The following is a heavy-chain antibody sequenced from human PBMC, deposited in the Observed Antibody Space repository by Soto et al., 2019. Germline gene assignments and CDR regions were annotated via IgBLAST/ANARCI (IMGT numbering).Heavy chain of an antibody. V-gene: IGHV1-69*01. D-gene: IGHD2-15*01. J-gene: IGHJ4*02. CDR1: GGTFSSYA. CDR3: ARSAGYCSGGSCYSIGVY. CDR2: IIPIFGTA. Sequence: QVQLVQSGAEVKKPGSSVKVSCKASGGTFSSYAISWVRQAPGQGLEWMGGIIPIFGTANYAQKFQGRVTITADESTSTAYMELSSLRSEDTAVYYCARSAGYCSGGSCYSIGVYWGQGTLVTVCS.